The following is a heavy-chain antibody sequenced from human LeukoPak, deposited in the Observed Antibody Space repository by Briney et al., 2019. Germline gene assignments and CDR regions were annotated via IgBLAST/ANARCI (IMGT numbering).Heavy chain of an antibody. Sequence: GASVKVSCKASGYTFTSYAMNWVRQAPGQGLEWMGWINTNTGNPTYAQGFTGRFVFSLDTSVSTAYLQISSLKAEDTAVYYCTRFAVVPAANYYYYYGMDVWGQGTTVTVSS. CDR1: GYTFTSYA. CDR3: TRFAVVPAANYYYYYGMDV. D-gene: IGHD2-2*01. V-gene: IGHV7-4-1*02. CDR2: INTNTGNP. J-gene: IGHJ6*02.